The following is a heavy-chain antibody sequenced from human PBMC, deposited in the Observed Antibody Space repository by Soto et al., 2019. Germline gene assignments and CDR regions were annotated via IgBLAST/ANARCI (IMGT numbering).Heavy chain of an antibody. CDR2: IDPSDSYT. CDR1: GYSFTSYW. V-gene: IGHV5-10-1*01. J-gene: IGHJ6*02. Sequence: LKISCKGSGYSFTSYWISWVRQMPGKGLEWMGRIDPSDSYTNYSPSFQGHVTISADKSISTAYLQWSSLKASDTAMYYCVYYYGSGTYYGMDVWGQGTTVTVSS. CDR3: VYYYGSGTYYGMDV. D-gene: IGHD3-10*01.